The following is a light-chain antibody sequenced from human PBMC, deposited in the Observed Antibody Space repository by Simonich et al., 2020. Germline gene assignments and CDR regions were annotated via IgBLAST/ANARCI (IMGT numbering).Light chain of an antibody. Sequence: DIVMTQSPDSLAVSLGERATINCKSSQSVLYSSNNKNYLSWYQQKPGQLPKLLISWESTRESGVPDRFSGSGSGTDFTLTISSLQAEDVAVYYCQQYYSTPPTFGQGTKLEIK. CDR2: WES. V-gene: IGKV4-1*01. CDR1: QSVLYSSNNKNY. CDR3: QQYYSTPPT. J-gene: IGKJ2*01.